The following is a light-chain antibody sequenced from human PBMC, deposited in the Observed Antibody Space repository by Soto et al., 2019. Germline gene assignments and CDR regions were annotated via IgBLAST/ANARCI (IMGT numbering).Light chain of an antibody. CDR2: GAS. V-gene: IGKV3-15*01. CDR3: QQYKSWPPIT. Sequence: EIVMTQSPATLSVSPGERATLSCRASQSVRSNLAWHQQKPGQAPRLLIYGASTRATGVPDRFSGTGSGTEFTLTISSLKSEDYAVYYCQQYKSWPPITFGQGTRLEIK. J-gene: IGKJ5*01. CDR1: QSVRSN.